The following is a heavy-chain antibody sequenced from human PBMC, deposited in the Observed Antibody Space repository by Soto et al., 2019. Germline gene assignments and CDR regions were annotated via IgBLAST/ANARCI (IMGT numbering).Heavy chain of an antibody. CDR2: ISSSGSTI. CDR3: ASTDIVVVVSANDAFDI. CDR1: GFTFSDYY. V-gene: IGHV3-11*01. D-gene: IGHD2-15*01. J-gene: IGHJ3*02. Sequence: QVQLVESGGGLVKPGGSLRLSCAASGFTFSDYYMSWIRQAPGKGLEWVSYISSSGSTIYYADSVKGRFTISRDNANNSLYLQMTSVRAEDTAVYYCASTDIVVVVSANDAFDIWGQGTMVTVSS.